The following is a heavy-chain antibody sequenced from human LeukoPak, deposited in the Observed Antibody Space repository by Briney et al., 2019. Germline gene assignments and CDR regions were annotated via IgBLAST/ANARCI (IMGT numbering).Heavy chain of an antibody. V-gene: IGHV4-59*12. J-gene: IGHJ5*02. Sequence: PSETLSLTCTVSGGSISSYYWSWIRQPPGKGLEWIGYIYYSGSTNYNPSLKSRVTISVDTSKNQFSLKLSSVTAADTAVYYCARGALRYFDWLPSPNWFDPWGQGTLVTVSS. CDR2: IYYSGST. CDR1: GGSISSYY. CDR3: ARGALRYFDWLPSPNWFDP. D-gene: IGHD3-9*01.